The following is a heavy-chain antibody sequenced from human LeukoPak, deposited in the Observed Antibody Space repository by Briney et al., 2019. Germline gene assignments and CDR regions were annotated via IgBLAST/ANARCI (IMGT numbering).Heavy chain of an antibody. Sequence: GSLRLSCGASGFTFNSYWMSWVRQAPGKGLEWVANIKQGGSEKYYVDSRKGRFTISRDNGKNSLYLQINSLRAEETAVYYCARGRYYGSGSYYNAHFDYWGQGTLVTVSS. V-gene: IGHV3-7*01. J-gene: IGHJ4*02. CDR2: IKQGGSEK. CDR3: ARGRYYGSGSYYNAHFDY. CDR1: GFTFNSYW. D-gene: IGHD3-10*01.